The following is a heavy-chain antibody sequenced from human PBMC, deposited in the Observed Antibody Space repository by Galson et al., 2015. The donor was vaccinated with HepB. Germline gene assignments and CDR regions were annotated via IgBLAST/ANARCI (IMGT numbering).Heavy chain of an antibody. Sequence: SVKVSCKASGYSFTSYAMHWVRQAPGQRLEWMGWINAGNGNTKYSEKFQGRVTITKDTSARTVYMELSSLTSEDTAVYYCAREFTAMIIGWFDPWGQGTLVTVSS. CDR2: INAGNGNT. D-gene: IGHD5-18*01. V-gene: IGHV1-3*01. CDR3: AREFTAMIIGWFDP. CDR1: GYSFTSYA. J-gene: IGHJ5*02.